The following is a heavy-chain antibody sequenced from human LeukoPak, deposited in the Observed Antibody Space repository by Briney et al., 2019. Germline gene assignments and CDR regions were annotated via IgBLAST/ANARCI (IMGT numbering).Heavy chain of an antibody. CDR3: AKDAFRGYSYGYRVSMVWFDQ. J-gene: IGHJ5*02. V-gene: IGHV3-74*01. CDR1: GFTFSNYW. CDR2: INSDGINT. Sequence: GGSLRLSCAASGFTFSNYWMHWVRQAPGKGLVWVSRINSDGINTSYADSVKGRFTISRDNAKNTLNLQMSSLRAEDTAVYFCAKDAFRGYSYGYRVSMVWFDQWGQGILVTVSS. D-gene: IGHD5-18*01.